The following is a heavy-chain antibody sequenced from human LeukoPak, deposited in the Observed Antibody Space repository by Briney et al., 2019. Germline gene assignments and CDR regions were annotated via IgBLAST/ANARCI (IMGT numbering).Heavy chain of an antibody. J-gene: IGHJ4*02. CDR2: INHSGST. CDR1: GGSFSGYY. CDR3: ARVMGSSHRGNFDY. Sequence: SETLSLTCAVYGGSFSGYYWSWIRQPPGKGLEWIGEINHSGSTNYNPSLKSRVTISVDTSKNQFSLKLSSVTAADTAVYYCARVMGSSHRGNFDYWGQGTLVTVSS. V-gene: IGHV4-34*01. D-gene: IGHD6-6*01.